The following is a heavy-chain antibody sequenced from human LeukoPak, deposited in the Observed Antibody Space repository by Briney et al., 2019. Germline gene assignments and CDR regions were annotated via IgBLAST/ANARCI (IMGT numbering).Heavy chain of an antibody. CDR1: GFTFSSYG. D-gene: IGHD1-7*01. V-gene: IGHV3-33*06. Sequence: GGSLRLSCAASGFTFSSYGMHWVRQAPGKGLEWVAVIWYDGSNKYYADSVKGRFTISRDNSKNTLYLQMNSLRAEDTAVYYCAKGNSHYYYYMDVWAKGTTVTVSS. CDR2: IWYDGSNK. J-gene: IGHJ6*03. CDR3: AKGNSHYYYYMDV.